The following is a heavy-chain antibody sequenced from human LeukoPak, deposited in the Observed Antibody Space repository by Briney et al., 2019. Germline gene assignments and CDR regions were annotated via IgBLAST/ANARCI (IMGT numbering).Heavy chain of an antibody. D-gene: IGHD3-22*01. V-gene: IGHV2-5*02. CDR2: IYWDDDK. Sequence: SGPTLVNPTQTLTLTCTFSGFSLSTSGVGVGWIRQPPGKALEWLALIYWDDDKRYSPSLKSRLTITKDTSKNQVVLTMTNMDPVDTATYYCARLYDSSGYYHGDAFDYWGQGTLVTVSS. J-gene: IGHJ4*02. CDR3: ARLYDSSGYYHGDAFDY. CDR1: GFSLSTSGVG.